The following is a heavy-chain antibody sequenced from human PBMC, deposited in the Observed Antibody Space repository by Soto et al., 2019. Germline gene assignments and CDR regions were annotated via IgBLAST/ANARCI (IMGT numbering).Heavy chain of an antibody. D-gene: IGHD5-18*01. CDR3: ARDQPHSYGLYLLAY. V-gene: IGHV4-59*01. CDR1: GGSMSGCY. Sequence: SRTLALTCTVSGGSMSGCYCSWIRQAPGKGLEWIGYIYSSGSTHYNPSLQNRVTISIDTSKNQVSLKVNSVTAAETAVYYCARDQPHSYGLYLLAYWAQGTPVIVSS. CDR2: IYSSGST. J-gene: IGHJ4*02.